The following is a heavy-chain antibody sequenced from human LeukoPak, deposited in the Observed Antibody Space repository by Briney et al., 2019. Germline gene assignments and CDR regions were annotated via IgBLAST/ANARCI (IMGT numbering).Heavy chain of an antibody. CDR3: ARGPDGRGVPAAGGSGYYYGTLDY. J-gene: IGHJ4*02. Sequence: SVKVSCKASGGTFSSYAISWVRQAPGQGLEWMGRIFPILGIANYAQKFQGRVTITADKSTSTAYMELSSLRSEDTAVYYCARGPDGRGVPAAGGSGYYYGTLDYWGQGTLVTVSS. CDR1: GGTFSSYA. CDR2: IFPILGIA. V-gene: IGHV1-69*04. D-gene: IGHD3-22*01.